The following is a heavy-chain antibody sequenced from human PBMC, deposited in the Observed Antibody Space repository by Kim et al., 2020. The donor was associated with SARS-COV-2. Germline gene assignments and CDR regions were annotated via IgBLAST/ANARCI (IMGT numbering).Heavy chain of an antibody. CDR3: ARGPTVVVVVSAPRLDY. CDR1: AFTFSGYT. J-gene: IGHJ4*02. CDR2: ISYDGSDK. V-gene: IGHV3-30*04. D-gene: IGHD2-15*01. Sequence: GGSLRLSCAASAFTFSGYTMHWVRQAPGKGLEWVSVISYDGSDKYYAGSVKGRFTISRDNSKNTLYLQMSSLRPDDTAVYYCARGPTVVVVVSAPRLDYWGPGTLVTVSS.